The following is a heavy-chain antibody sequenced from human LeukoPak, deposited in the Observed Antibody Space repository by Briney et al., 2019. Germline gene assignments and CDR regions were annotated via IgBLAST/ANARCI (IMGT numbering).Heavy chain of an antibody. D-gene: IGHD2-15*01. J-gene: IGHJ4*02. CDR2: IWYDGSNK. CDR1: GFTFSSYG. Sequence: PGGSLRLSCAASGFTFSSYGMHWVRQAPGKGLELVAVIWYDGSNKYYADSVKGRLTISRDNSKNTLYLQMNSLRAEDTAVYYCAKGGDIVVVVAATRFDCWGQGTLVTVSS. V-gene: IGHV3-33*06. CDR3: AKGGDIVVVVAATRFDC.